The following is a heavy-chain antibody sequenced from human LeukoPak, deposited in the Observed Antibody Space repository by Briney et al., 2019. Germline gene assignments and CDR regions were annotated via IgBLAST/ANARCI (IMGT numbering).Heavy chain of an antibody. J-gene: IGHJ6*03. V-gene: IGHV3-9*01. CDR2: ISWSSGNI. Sequence: PGGSLRLPCEASGFNFDDYGMLWVRQVPGKGLEWVAGISWSSGNIVYVDSVKGRFTISRDNAKKSLYLQMNSLRSEDTALYYCAKGVNAVWHYYMDVWGKGTAVTVSS. CDR1: GFNFDDYG. D-gene: IGHD2-2*01. CDR3: AKGVNAVWHYYMDV.